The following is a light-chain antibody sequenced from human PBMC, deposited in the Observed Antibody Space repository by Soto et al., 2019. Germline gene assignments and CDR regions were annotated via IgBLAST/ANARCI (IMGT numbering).Light chain of an antibody. J-gene: IGKJ3*01. Sequence: DIQMTQSPSAMSASVGDRVTITCRASQEISNALSWYQLKLGKAPRLLIYDASNLETGVPPRFSGSGSGTAFTFIISSLQPEDVATYYCQQYYYLPLFGPGTKVDIK. CDR3: QQYYYLPL. CDR1: QEISNA. CDR2: DAS. V-gene: IGKV1-33*01.